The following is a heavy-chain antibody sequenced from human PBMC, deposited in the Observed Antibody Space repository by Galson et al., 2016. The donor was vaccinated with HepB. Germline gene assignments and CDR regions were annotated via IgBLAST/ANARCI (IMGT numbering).Heavy chain of an antibody. V-gene: IGHV4-59*01. Sequence: ETLSLTCTVSGGSISTYYWSWVRQPPGKGLEWIGDISDSGSTNYNPSLKSRVTISVDTSKNQFSLKLSSVTAEDTAVYYCARVLRFLEWLEFDPWGQGTLVTVSS. CDR2: ISDSGST. J-gene: IGHJ5*02. D-gene: IGHD3-3*01. CDR3: ARVLRFLEWLEFDP. CDR1: GGSISTYY.